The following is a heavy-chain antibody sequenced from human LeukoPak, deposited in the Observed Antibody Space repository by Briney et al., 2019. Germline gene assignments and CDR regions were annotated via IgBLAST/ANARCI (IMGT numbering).Heavy chain of an antibody. J-gene: IGHJ4*02. D-gene: IGHD3-9*01. Sequence: GGSLRLSCAASGFTFSSYSMNWVRQAPGKGLEWVSSISSSSYIYYADSVKGRFTISRDNAKNSLYLQMNSLRAEDTAVYYCASGVRYYNILTGSYPYWGQGTQVTVSS. CDR2: ISSSSYI. V-gene: IGHV3-21*01. CDR3: ASGVRYYNILTGSYPY. CDR1: GFTFSSYS.